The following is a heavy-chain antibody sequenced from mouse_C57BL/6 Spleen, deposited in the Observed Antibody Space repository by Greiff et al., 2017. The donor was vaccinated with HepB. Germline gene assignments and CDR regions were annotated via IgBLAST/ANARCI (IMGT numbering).Heavy chain of an antibody. V-gene: IGHV3-6*01. CDR1: GYSITSGYF. CDR3: ARGPYDYDAPCFAY. Sequence: EVQLQESGPGLVKPSQSLSLTCSVTGYSITSGYFWYWIRQFPGNKLEWMGYISYDGSNNYNPSLKNRISSTRDTSKNQFYLKLNSVTTEDTATYYCARGPYDYDAPCFAYWGQGTLVTVSA. J-gene: IGHJ3*01. CDR2: ISYDGSN. D-gene: IGHD2-4*01.